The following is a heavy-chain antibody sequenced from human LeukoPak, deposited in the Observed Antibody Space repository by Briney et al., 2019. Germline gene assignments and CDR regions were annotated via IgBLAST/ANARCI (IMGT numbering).Heavy chain of an antibody. J-gene: IGHJ4*02. CDR3: ARVVTFINYYDSSAYYFDY. CDR1: GGSFSGYY. Sequence: KPSETLSLTCAVYGGSFSGYYWSWIRQPPGKGLEWIGEINHSGSTNYNPSLKSRVTISVDTSKNQFSLKLRSVTAADTALYYCARVVTFINYYDSSAYYFDYWGQGTLVTVSS. V-gene: IGHV4-34*01. D-gene: IGHD3-22*01. CDR2: INHSGST.